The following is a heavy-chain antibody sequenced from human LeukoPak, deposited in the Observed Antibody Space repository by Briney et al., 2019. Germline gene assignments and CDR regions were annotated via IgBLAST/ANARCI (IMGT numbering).Heavy chain of an antibody. CDR1: GGSFSGYY. Sequence: PSETLSLTCAVSGGSFSGYYWSWIRQPPGKGLEWIGEINHSGSTNYNPSLKSRVTISVDTSKNQFSLKLSSVTAADTAVYYCARGSNWNYVYYYYYMDVWGKGTTVTVSS. CDR3: ARGSNWNYVYYYYYMDV. CDR2: INHSGST. V-gene: IGHV4-34*01. J-gene: IGHJ6*03. D-gene: IGHD1-7*01.